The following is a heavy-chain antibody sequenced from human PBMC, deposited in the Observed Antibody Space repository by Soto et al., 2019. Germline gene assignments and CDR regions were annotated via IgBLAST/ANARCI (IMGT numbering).Heavy chain of an antibody. CDR1: GGSISSYF. CDR2: IYTSGST. CDR3: ARGDGYNYFYYFDY. V-gene: IGHV4-4*07. Sequence: SETLSLTCTVSGGSISSYFCSWIRQPAGKGLEWIGRIYTSGSTNYNPSLKSRVTISVDTSKNQFSLKLSSVTAADTAVYYCARGDGYNYFYYFDYWGQGTLVTVSS. D-gene: IGHD5-12*01. J-gene: IGHJ4*02.